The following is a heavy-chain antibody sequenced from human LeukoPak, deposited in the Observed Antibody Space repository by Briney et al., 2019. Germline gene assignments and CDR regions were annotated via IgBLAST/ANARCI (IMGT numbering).Heavy chain of an antibody. V-gene: IGHV3-7*01. CDR1: GFTFGSYW. J-gene: IGHJ4*02. Sequence: GGSLRLSCAASGFTFGSYWMSWVRQAPGKGLEWVANIKQDGSEKYYVDSVKGRFTISRDKAKNSLYLQMNSLRAEDTAVYYCARDNSGDGYNSYYWGQGTLVTVAS. CDR2: IKQDGSEK. CDR3: ARDNSGDGYNSYY. D-gene: IGHD5-24*01.